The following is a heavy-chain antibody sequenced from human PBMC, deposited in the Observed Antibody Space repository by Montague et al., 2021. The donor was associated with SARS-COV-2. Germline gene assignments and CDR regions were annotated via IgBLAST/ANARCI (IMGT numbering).Heavy chain of an antibody. J-gene: IGHJ3*02. CDR3: ARGGVGATWAFDI. CDR2: IYSGGDT. D-gene: IGHD1-26*01. CDR1: GFTVNSNY. V-gene: IGHV3-53*01. Sequence: SLRLSCPASGFTVNSNYMSWVRQAPGKGLEWVALIYSGGDTTYAVSVRDRFTISRDSSKNTLYLQMNSLRVEDTAVFYCARGGVGATWAFDIWGQGTMVTASS.